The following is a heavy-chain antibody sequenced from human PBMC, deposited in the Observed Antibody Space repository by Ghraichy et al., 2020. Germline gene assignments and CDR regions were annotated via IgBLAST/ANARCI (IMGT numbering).Heavy chain of an antibody. CDR2: INPNSGGT. D-gene: IGHD2-2*01. J-gene: IGHJ4*02. V-gene: IGHV1-2*02. CDR1: GYTFTGYY. CDR3: ARVVFCSSTSCYPFDY. Sequence: ASVKVSCKASGYTFTGYYMHWVRQAPGQGLEWMGWINPNSGGTNYAQKFQGRVTMTRDTSISTAYMELSRLRSDDTAVYYCARVVFCSSTSCYPFDYWGQGTLVTGSS.